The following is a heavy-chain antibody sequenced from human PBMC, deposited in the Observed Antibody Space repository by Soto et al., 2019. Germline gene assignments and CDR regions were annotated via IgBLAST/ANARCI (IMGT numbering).Heavy chain of an antibody. CDR3: AREGEIVVVVDDASYWFDP. Sequence: ASVKVSCKASGYTFTSYYMHWVRQAPGQGLEWMGMINPSGGSTSYAQKFQGRVTMTRDTSKSTVYMELSSLRSEDTAVYYCAREGEIVVVVDDASYWFDPGGQGTLVTVSS. CDR1: GYTFTSYY. J-gene: IGHJ5*02. D-gene: IGHD2-15*01. V-gene: IGHV1-46*01. CDR2: INPSGGST.